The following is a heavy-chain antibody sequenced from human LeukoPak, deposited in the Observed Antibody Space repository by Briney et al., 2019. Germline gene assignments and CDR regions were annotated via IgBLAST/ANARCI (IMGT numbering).Heavy chain of an antibody. CDR3: ARDMAGGRYYYMDV. J-gene: IGHJ6*03. Sequence: SETLSLTCTVSGGSISSGSYYWSWIRQPAGKGLEWIGRIYTSGSTNYNPSLKSRVTISVDTSKNQFSLKLSSVTAADTAVYYCARDMAGGRYYYMDVWGKGTTVTVSS. CDR1: GGSISSGSYY. D-gene: IGHD6-19*01. CDR2: IYTSGST. V-gene: IGHV4-61*02.